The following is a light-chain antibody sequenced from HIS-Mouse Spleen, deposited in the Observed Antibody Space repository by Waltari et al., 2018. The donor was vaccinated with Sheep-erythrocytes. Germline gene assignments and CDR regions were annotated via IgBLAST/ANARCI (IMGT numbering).Light chain of an antibody. CDR3: QQRSNWPHT. CDR2: DAS. CDR1: QSVSSY. J-gene: IGKJ2*01. V-gene: IGKV3-11*01. Sequence: EIVLTQSPATLSLSPGERATLSCRASQSVSSYLAWYQQKPGQDPRLLIYDASNRATGIPARFSGSGSGTDFTLTISSLEPEEFAVYYCQQRSNWPHTFGQGTKLEIK.